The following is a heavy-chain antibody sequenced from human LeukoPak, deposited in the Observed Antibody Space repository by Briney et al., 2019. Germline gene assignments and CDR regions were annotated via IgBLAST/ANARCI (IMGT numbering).Heavy chain of an antibody. CDR1: GFTFSSYA. CDR2: ISTNGGST. CDR3: ARPLSGTYWYYFDS. J-gene: IGHJ4*02. V-gene: IGHV3-64*02. D-gene: IGHD1-26*01. Sequence: GGSLRLSCAASGFTFSSYAMHWVRQAPGKGLEYVSAISTNGGSTHYADSVKGRFTISRDNSKDTLYLQMGSLTIEDIAVYYCARPLSGTYWYYFDSWGQGTLATVSS.